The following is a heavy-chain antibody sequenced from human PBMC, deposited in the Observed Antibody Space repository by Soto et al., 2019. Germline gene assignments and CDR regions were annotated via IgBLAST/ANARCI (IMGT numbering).Heavy chain of an antibody. V-gene: IGHV4-30-4*01. CDR3: ARDMGSAMTTRIFDH. J-gene: IGHJ4*02. CDR1: GGSVDSGNHY. Sequence: QVLVQESGPGLVKPSQTLTLSCTVSGGSVDSGNHYWNWIRQPPGKGLEWIGYIYYGESTYYNPSIKSRATITVDTSQSRFSLRLPSVTAEDTAVYYCARDMGSAMTTRIFDHWGQGTLVTVSS. CDR2: IYYGEST. D-gene: IGHD4-17*01.